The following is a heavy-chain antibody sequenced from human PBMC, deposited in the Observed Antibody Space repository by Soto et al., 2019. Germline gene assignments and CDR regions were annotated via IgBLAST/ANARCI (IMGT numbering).Heavy chain of an antibody. Sequence: EVQLVESGGGLVQPGGSLRLSCAASGFTFSSYWMSWVRQAPGNGLEWVANIKQDGSEKYYVDSVKGRFTISRDNAKNSLYLQMNSLRAEDTAVYYCARALAYCGGDCLDWYFDLWGRGTLVTVSS. CDR3: ARALAYCGGDCLDWYFDL. CDR2: IKQDGSEK. CDR1: GFTFSSYW. D-gene: IGHD2-21*02. J-gene: IGHJ2*01. V-gene: IGHV3-7*03.